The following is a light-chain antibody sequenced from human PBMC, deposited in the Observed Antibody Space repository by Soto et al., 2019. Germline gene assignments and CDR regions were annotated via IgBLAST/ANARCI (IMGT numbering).Light chain of an antibody. J-gene: IGKJ1*01. V-gene: IGKV1-5*03. Sequence: EIPMTESPSTLSGSVGDRVTITCRASQTISSWLAWYQQKPGKAPKLLIYKASTLKSGVPSRFSGSGSGTEFTLTISSLQPDDFATYYCQHYNSYSEAFGQGTKV. CDR2: KAS. CDR1: QTISSW. CDR3: QHYNSYSEA.